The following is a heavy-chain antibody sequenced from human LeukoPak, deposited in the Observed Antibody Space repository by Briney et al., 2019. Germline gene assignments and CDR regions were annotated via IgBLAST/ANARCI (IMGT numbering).Heavy chain of an antibody. D-gene: IGHD6-13*01. CDR1: GFTFSSYW. V-gene: IGHV3-7*01. CDR2: IKQDGSEK. CDR3: ASYSSSWYYFDY. J-gene: IGHJ4*02. Sequence: PGGSLGLSCAASGFTFSSYWMSWVRQAPGKGLEWVANIKQDGSEKYYVDSVKGRFTISRDNAKNSLYLQMNSLRAEDTAVYYCASYSSSWYYFDYWGQGTLVTVSS.